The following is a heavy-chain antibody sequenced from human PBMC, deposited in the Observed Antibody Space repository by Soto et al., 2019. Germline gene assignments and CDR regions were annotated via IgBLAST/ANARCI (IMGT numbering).Heavy chain of an antibody. D-gene: IGHD2-2*01. CDR1: GYSFTSYW. J-gene: IGHJ4*02. CDR2: IYPGDSDT. V-gene: IGHV5-51*03. CDR3: ARRGRYCSSTTCYADD. Sequence: EVQLVQSGAEVKKPGESLKISCKGSGYSFTSYWIGWVCQMPGKGLEWMGIIYPGDSDTRYSPSFQGQVTISADKSISTAYLQGSSLKASDTAMYYCARRGRYCSSTTCYADDWGQGTLVTVSS.